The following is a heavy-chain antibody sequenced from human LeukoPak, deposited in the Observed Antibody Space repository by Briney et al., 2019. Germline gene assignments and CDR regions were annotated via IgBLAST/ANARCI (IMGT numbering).Heavy chain of an antibody. CDR3: ARSIGGSNSL. D-gene: IGHD6-6*01. CDR1: GGSISSFY. Sequence: SETLSLTCTVSGGSISSFYWSWIRQPPGKGLEWIGYIYYTGSTNYNPSLKSRVTISVDTSKNQFSLKLSSVTAADTAVYYCARSIGGSNSLWGQGTLVTVSS. V-gene: IGHV4-59*01. CDR2: IYYTGST. J-gene: IGHJ4*02.